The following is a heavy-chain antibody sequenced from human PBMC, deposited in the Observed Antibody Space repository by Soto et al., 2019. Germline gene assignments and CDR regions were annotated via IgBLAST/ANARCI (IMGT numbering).Heavy chain of an antibody. V-gene: IGHV4-59*01. J-gene: IGHJ5*02. CDR2: IYYSGSA. CDR3: ARLKLPTDWFDP. Sequence: SETLCLTCTVSGGSISSYYWSWIRQPPGKGLEWIGYIYYSGSANYNPSLKSRVTISVDTSKNQFSLKLSSVTAADTAVYYCARLKLPTDWFDPWGQGTLVTVS. CDR1: GGSISSYY.